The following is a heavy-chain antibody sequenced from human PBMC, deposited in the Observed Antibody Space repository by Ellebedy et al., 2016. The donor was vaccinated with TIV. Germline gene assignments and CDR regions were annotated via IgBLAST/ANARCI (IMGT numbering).Heavy chain of an antibody. J-gene: IGHJ4*02. CDR3: AKGSGSGRKRALDY. D-gene: IGHD3-10*01. CDR2: ISSKSSTI. CDR1: GFSFSNYS. V-gene: IGHV3-48*04. Sequence: GESLKISCETSGFSFSNYSMNWVRQPPGKGLEWVSSISSKSSTIYYADSVKGRFTISRDNAKNSLYLQMSSLRPEDTAVYYCAKGSGSGRKRALDYWGQGVLVTVAS.